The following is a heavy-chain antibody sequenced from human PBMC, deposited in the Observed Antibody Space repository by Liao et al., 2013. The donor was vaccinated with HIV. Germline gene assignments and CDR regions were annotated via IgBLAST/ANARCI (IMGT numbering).Heavy chain of an antibody. CDR3: ARGRGTSAFDI. D-gene: IGHD1-1*01. CDR2: INHSGST. Sequence: QVQLQQWGAGLLKPSETLSLTCAVYGGSFSGYYWSWIRQPPGKGLEWIGEINHSGSTNYNPSLKSRVTISLDTSKNQFSLRLSSVTAADTAVYYCARGRGTSAFDIWGQGTMVTVSS. J-gene: IGHJ3*02. V-gene: IGHV4-34*01. CDR1: GGSFSGYY.